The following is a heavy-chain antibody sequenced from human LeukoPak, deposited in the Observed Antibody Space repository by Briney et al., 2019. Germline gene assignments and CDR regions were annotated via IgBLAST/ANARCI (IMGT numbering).Heavy chain of an antibody. CDR3: AKGYSSSWYYGYFDY. CDR2: ISGSGGST. Sequence: GGTLRLSCAASGFTFSSYAMSWVRQAPGEGLEWVSAISGSGGSTYYADSVKGRFTISRDNSKNTLYLQMNSLRAEDTAVYYCAKGYSSSWYYGYFDYWGQGTLVTVSS. CDR1: GFTFSSYA. D-gene: IGHD6-13*01. J-gene: IGHJ4*02. V-gene: IGHV3-23*01.